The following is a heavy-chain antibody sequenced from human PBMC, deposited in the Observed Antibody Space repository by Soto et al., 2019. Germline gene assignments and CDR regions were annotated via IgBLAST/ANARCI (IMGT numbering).Heavy chain of an antibody. D-gene: IGHD2-15*01. CDR2: VSTSGRST. CDR3: VKQAHGLDGVAFDY. CDR1: GFIFSEST. Sequence: PVGSLRLSCSAYGFIFSESTIYWVRQVPGKGLEAISAVSTSGRSTYYADSVKDRFTISRDNSKNTLFLQMGSLRPEDTAIYYCVKQAHGLDGVAFDYWGQGTQVTVSS. J-gene: IGHJ4*02. V-gene: IGHV3-64D*06.